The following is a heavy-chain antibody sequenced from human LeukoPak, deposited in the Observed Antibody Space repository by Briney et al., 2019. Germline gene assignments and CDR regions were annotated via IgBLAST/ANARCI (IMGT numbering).Heavy chain of an antibody. Sequence: KTSQTLSLTCAISGDSVSSNSAAWNWIRQSPSRGLEWLGRTYYRSQWYNDYAVSLKSRININPDTSKNQFSLQLNSVTPEDTAVYYCARAPLYSYGQNWFDPWGQGTLVTVSS. J-gene: IGHJ5*02. D-gene: IGHD5-18*01. CDR3: ARAPLYSYGQNWFDP. CDR2: TYYRSQWYN. CDR1: GDSVSSNSAA. V-gene: IGHV6-1*01.